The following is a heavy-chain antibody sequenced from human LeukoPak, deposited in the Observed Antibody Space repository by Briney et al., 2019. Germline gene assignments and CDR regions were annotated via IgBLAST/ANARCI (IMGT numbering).Heavy chain of an antibody. CDR3: AKDLVSGDCA. J-gene: IGHJ5*02. V-gene: IGHV3-23*01. CDR1: GFNFGSYG. CDR2: ISGRGGST. D-gene: IGHD2-21*02. Sequence: GGSLRLSCAASGFNFGSYGMSWVRQAPGKGLEWVSAISGRGGSTYCADSVKGRFTISRDNSKNTLYLQMNSLRAEDTAVYYCAKDLVSGDCAWGQGTLVTVSS.